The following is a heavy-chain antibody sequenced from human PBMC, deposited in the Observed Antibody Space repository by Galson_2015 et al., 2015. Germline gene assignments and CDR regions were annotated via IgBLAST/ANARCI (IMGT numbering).Heavy chain of an antibody. J-gene: IGHJ4*02. D-gene: IGHD4-17*01. Sequence: TLSLTCTVSGASISSGGYYWSWIRQSPGEGLEWIGYIYYNGNTYYTPSLKSRVSISSDTSKNQFSLRLISVTAADTAVYYCARAVTSRYFDYWGRGSLVTVSS. CDR3: ARAVTSRYFDY. V-gene: IGHV4-31*03. CDR2: IYYNGNT. CDR1: GASISSGGYY.